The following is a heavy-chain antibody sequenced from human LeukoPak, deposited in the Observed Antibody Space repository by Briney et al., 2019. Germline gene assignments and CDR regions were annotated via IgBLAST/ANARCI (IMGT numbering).Heavy chain of an antibody. J-gene: IGHJ6*03. Sequence: PSETLSLTCTVSGGSISSYYWSWIRQPPGKGLEWIGYIYYSGSTNYNPSLKSRVTISVDTPKNQFSLELSSVTAADTAVYYCARDPGSRYYMDVWGKGTTVTVSS. D-gene: IGHD1-1*01. CDR1: GGSISSYY. CDR2: IYYSGST. V-gene: IGHV4-59*01. CDR3: ARDPGSRYYMDV.